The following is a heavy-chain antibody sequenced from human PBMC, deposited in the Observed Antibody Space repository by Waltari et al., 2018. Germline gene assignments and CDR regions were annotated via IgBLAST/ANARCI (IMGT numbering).Heavy chain of an antibody. CDR2: IHGSGIT. J-gene: IGHJ5*02. D-gene: IGHD2-15*01. CDR3: ARDRGRGLYRGS. CDR1: GDSMNRNYW. V-gene: IGHV4-4*02. Sequence: QLQLQQSGPGLVKPSESLSLTCAVSGDSMNRNYWWNWVRQPPGKGLEWIGQIHGSGITNYNPSLGGRVTVSIDTSNNQFSRKVSYATAADTAVYYCARDRGRGLYRGSWGQGTLVTVSP.